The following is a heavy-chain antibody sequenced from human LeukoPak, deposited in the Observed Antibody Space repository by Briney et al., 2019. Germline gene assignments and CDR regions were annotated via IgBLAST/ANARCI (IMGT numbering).Heavy chain of an antibody. J-gene: IGHJ6*02. V-gene: IGHV3-21*01. Sequence: PGGSLRLSCAASGFTFCSYSMNWVRQAPGKGLEWVSSISSSSSYIYYADSVKGRFTISRDNAKNSLYLQMNSLRAEDTAVYYCARTASGGGYYGMDVWGQGTTVTVSS. D-gene: IGHD3-10*01. CDR2: ISSSSSYI. CDR1: GFTFCSYS. CDR3: ARTASGGGYYGMDV.